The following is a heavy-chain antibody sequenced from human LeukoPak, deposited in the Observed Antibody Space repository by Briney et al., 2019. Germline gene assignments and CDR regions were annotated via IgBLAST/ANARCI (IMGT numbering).Heavy chain of an antibody. J-gene: IGHJ5*02. Sequence: ASVKVSCKASGYTFTSYDINWVRQATGQGLEWMGWMNPNSGNTGSAQRFQGRITMTRDTSISTAYMELSSLRSEDTAVYYCARGPPVRLPSSFDPWGQGTLVTVSS. CDR1: GYTFTSYD. CDR2: MNPNSGNT. V-gene: IGHV1-8*01. CDR3: ARGPPVRLPSSFDP. D-gene: IGHD5-12*01.